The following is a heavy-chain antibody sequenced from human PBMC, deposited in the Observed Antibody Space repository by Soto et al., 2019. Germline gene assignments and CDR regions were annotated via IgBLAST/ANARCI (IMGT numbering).Heavy chain of an antibody. V-gene: IGHV1-24*01. Sequence: QVQLVQSGAEVKKPGASVKVSCKVSGYTLTELSMHWVRQAPGKGLEWMGGFEPEDGETIYAQKFQGRVTMTEDTSTDTAYMELSSLRSEDTAVYDCATDSYYDRLGGSRAFDIWGQGTMVTVSS. CDR1: GYTLTELS. J-gene: IGHJ3*02. D-gene: IGHD3-22*01. CDR2: FEPEDGET. CDR3: ATDSYYDRLGGSRAFDI.